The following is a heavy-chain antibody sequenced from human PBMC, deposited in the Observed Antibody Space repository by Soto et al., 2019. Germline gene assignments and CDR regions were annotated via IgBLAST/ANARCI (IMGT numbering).Heavy chain of an antibody. CDR1: GFTVSSNY. Sequence: EVQLVESGGGLVQPGGSLRLSCAASGFTVSSNYMTWVRQARGKGLEWVSLIQSGGRTYYAGSVEGRFTISRDHSKNTLFLHMTGLRVESTAVYYCARDDVHCIGGRCYGVPMDVWGKWTMVTVSS. CDR3: ARDDVHCIGGRCYGVPMDV. D-gene: IGHD2-15*01. CDR2: IQSGGRT. V-gene: IGHV3-66*01. J-gene: IGHJ6*03.